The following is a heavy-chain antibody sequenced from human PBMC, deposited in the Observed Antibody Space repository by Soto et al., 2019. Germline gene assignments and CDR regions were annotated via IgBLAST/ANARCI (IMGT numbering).Heavy chain of an antibody. D-gene: IGHD6-13*01. J-gene: IGHJ4*02. CDR2: IYYSGST. V-gene: IGHV4-31*03. CDR3: ARAGIAADYFDY. Sequence: PSETLSLTCTVSGGSIRSGGYYWSWIRQHPGKGLEWIGYIYYSGSTYYNPSLKSRVTISVDTSKNQFSLKLSSVTAADTAVYYCARAGIAADYFDYWGQGTLVTVSS. CDR1: GGSIRSGGYY.